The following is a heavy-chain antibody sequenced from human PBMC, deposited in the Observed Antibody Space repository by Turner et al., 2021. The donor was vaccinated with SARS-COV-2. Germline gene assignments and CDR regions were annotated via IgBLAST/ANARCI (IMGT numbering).Heavy chain of an antibody. D-gene: IGHD3-22*01. CDR1: GFPCSSYS. V-gene: IGHV3-21*01. J-gene: IGHJ4*02. Sequence: DVQLVESGGGLVKPGGPLRLSCAASGFPCSSYSMNWVRQAPGKGLEWVSSISTSSSYIYYADSVKGRFTISRDNAKNSLYLQMNSLRAEDTAVYYCARWAYYDSSGYYPSHFDYWGQGTLVTVSS. CDR3: ARWAYYDSSGYYPSHFDY. CDR2: ISTSSSYI.